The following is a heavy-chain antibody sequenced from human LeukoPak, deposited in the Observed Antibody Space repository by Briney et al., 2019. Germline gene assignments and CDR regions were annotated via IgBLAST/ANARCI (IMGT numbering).Heavy chain of an antibody. CDR3: ARRFPGGYGDFFDY. CDR2: IQTSGTT. V-gene: IGHV4-4*07. CDR1: GGSISNYY. D-gene: IGHD4-17*01. Sequence: SETLSLTCTVSGGSISNYYWSWIRQPAGKGLEWIGRIQTSGTTTYNSSLESRVTMSVDTSKNQFSLKVTSVTAADTAIYYCARRFPGGYGDFFDYWGQGILVTVST. J-gene: IGHJ4*02.